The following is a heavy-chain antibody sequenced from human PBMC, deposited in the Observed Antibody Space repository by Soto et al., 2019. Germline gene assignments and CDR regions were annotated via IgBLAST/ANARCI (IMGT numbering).Heavy chain of an antibody. CDR2: ISGSGGST. Sequence: GGSLRLSCAASGFTFSSYAMSWVRQAPGKGLEWVSAISGSGGSTYYADSVKGRFTIYRDNSKNTLYLQMNSMRAEETAVYYCAQQYSSRWHSEQFQHWGQGTLVTVSS. D-gene: IGHD6-13*01. J-gene: IGHJ1*01. CDR3: AQQYSSRWHSEQFQH. CDR1: GFTFSSYA. V-gene: IGHV3-23*01.